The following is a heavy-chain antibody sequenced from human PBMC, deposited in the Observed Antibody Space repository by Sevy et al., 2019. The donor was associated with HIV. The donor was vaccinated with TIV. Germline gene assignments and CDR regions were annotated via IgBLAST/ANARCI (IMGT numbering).Heavy chain of an antibody. CDR3: AGELYYDFWSGYLQPEYYYYGMDV. CDR2: INPSGGST. Sequence: ASVKVSCKASGYTFTSYYMHWVRQAPGQGLEWMGIINPSGGSTSYAQKFQGRVTMTRDTSTSTVYMELSSLRSEDTAVYYCAGELYYDFWSGYLQPEYYYYGMDVWGQGTTVTVSS. D-gene: IGHD3-3*01. J-gene: IGHJ6*02. CDR1: GYTFTSYY. V-gene: IGHV1-46*01.